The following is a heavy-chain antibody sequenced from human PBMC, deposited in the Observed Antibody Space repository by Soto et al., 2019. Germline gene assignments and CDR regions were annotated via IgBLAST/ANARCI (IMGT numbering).Heavy chain of an antibody. CDR2: IYYSGST. V-gene: IGHV4-39*01. J-gene: IGHJ5*02. Sequence: SETLSLTCTVSGGSISSSTYYWGWIRQPPGKGLEWIGTIYYSGSTYYNPSLKSRVTISVDTSKNQFSLKLSSVTAADTAVYYCASSGWFDPGGQGTLVTVSS. CDR3: ASSGWFDP. CDR1: GGSISSSTYY.